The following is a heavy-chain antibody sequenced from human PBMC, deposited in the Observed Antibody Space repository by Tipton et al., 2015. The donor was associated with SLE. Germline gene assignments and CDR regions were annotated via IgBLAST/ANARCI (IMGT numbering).Heavy chain of an antibody. D-gene: IGHD3-16*01. V-gene: IGHV4-38-2*02. Sequence: SLRLSCAVSGFMFYAYAMHWVRQVPGKGLEWIGSIYGSGNSYYNPSLRSRVTISVDTSKNQFSLKLTSVTAADTAVYYCARDPPSSYYYGMDVWGQGTTVTVSS. CDR1: GFMFYAYA. J-gene: IGHJ6*02. CDR3: ARDPPSSYYYGMDV. CDR2: IYGSGNS.